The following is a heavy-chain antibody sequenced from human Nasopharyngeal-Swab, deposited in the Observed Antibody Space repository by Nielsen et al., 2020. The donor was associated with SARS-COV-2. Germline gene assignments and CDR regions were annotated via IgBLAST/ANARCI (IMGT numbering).Heavy chain of an antibody. Sequence: GGSLRLSCAASGFLFNSYWMTWVRQAPGKGLEWVANIKQDGSERYYVDSVKGRLTISRDNAKKSLWLQMNSLRAEDTAVYYCARDWAASGGGMDVWGQGTTVTVSS. CDR1: GFLFNSYW. V-gene: IGHV3-7*01. CDR2: IKQDGSER. J-gene: IGHJ6*02. CDR3: ARDWAASGGGMDV. D-gene: IGHD1-26*01.